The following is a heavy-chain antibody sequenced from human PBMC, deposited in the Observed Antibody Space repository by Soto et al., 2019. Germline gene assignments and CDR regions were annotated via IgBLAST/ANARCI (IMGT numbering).Heavy chain of an antibody. CDR2: INSGGNIT. J-gene: IGHJ6*02. V-gene: IGHV3-74*01. Sequence: GGSLRLSCTASGFALSRYWMYWVRQAPGKGLVWVSHINSGGNITPYAESVRGRFTISRDNSKNTLYLDMHSLTTDDTAVYFCARSLWYPYFYYGLDVWGHGTQVTVSS. CDR3: ARSLWYPYFYYGLDV. CDR1: GFALSRYW. D-gene: IGHD2-21*01.